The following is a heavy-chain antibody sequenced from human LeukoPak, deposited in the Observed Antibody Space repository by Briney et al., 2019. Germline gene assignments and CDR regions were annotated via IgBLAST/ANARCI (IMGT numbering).Heavy chain of an antibody. CDR2: IYTSGST. J-gene: IGHJ4*02. CDR3: ARGRVEMATIDFDY. Sequence: MSSETLSLTCTVSGDSISSGSYYWSWIRQPAGKGLEWIGRIYTSGSTNYNPSLKSRVTISVDTSKNQFSLKLSSVTAADTAMYYCARGRVEMATIDFDYWGQGTLVTVSS. CDR1: GDSISSGSYY. V-gene: IGHV4-61*02. D-gene: IGHD5-24*01.